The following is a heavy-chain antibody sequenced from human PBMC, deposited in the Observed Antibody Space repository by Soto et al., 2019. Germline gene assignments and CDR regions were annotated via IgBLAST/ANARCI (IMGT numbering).Heavy chain of an antibody. CDR3: AADSYSSSWYYYYYGMDV. CDR2: IVVGSGNT. Sequence: QMQLVQSGPEVKKPGTSVKVSCKASGFTFTSSAMQWVRQARGQRLEWIGWIVVGSGNTNYAQKFQERVTITRDMSTSTAYMELSSLRSEDTAVYYCAADSYSSSWYYYYYGMDVWGQGTTVTVSS. CDR1: GFTFTSSA. D-gene: IGHD6-13*01. J-gene: IGHJ6*02. V-gene: IGHV1-58*02.